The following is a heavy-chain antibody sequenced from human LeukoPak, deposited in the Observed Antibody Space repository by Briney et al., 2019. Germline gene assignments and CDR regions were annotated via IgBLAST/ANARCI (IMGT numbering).Heavy chain of an antibody. CDR3: AKDRFDYDSSGYPYDI. D-gene: IGHD3-22*01. V-gene: IGHV3-7*04. CDR1: GFTFSSYW. CDR2: IKQDGSEK. J-gene: IGHJ3*02. Sequence: GGSLRLSCAASGFTFSSYWMSWVRQAPGKGLEWVANIKQDGSEKYYVDSVKGRSTISRDNAKNSLYLQMSSLRVEDTAVYFCAKDRFDYDSSGYPYDIWGQGTMVTVSS.